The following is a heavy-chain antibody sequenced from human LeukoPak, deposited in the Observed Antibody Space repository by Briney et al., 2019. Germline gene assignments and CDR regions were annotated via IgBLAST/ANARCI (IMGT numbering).Heavy chain of an antibody. CDR1: GFTFSSYG. D-gene: IGHD3-10*01. CDR2: ISYDGSNK. CDR3: AKDRTMVRGVADY. V-gene: IGHV3-30*18. Sequence: QSGGSLRLSCAASGFTFSSYGMHWVRQAPGKGLEWVAVISYDGSNKYYADSVKGRFTISGDNSKNTLYLQMNSLRAEDTAVYYCAKDRTMVRGVADYWGQGTLVTVSS. J-gene: IGHJ4*02.